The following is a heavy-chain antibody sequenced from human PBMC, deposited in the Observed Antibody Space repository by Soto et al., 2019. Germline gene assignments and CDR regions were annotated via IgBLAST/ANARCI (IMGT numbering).Heavy chain of an antibody. J-gene: IGHJ5*02. Sequence: GGSLRLSCAASGFTFSSYAMSWVRQAPGKGLEWVSAISGSGGSTYYADSVKGRFTISRDNSKNTLYLQMNSLRAEDTAVYYCAKDPGGYSSSSGGDPWGQGTLVTVSS. CDR2: ISGSGGST. V-gene: IGHV3-23*01. CDR1: GFTFSSYA. CDR3: AKDPGGYSSSSGGDP. D-gene: IGHD6-6*01.